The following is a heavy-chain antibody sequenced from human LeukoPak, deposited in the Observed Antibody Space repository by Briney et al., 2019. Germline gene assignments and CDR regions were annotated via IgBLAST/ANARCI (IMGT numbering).Heavy chain of an antibody. CDR1: GGSISSYY. V-gene: IGHV4-59*01. CDR2: IYYSGST. D-gene: IGHD3-22*01. J-gene: IGHJ4*02. Sequence: SETLSLTCTVSGGSISSYYWSWIWQPPRQGLEWIGYIYYSGSTNYNPSLKSRVTISVDTSKNQFSLKLSSVTAADTAVYYCARQPDSSGYYLFDYWGQGTLVTVSS. CDR3: ARQPDSSGYYLFDY.